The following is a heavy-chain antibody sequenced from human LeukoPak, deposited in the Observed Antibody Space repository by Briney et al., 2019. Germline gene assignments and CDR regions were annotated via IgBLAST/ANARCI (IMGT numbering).Heavy chain of an antibody. Sequence: ASVKVSCKASGYTFTSYAMHWVRQAPGQRLEWMGWINAGNGNTKYSQKFQGRVTITRDTSASTAYMELSSLRSEDTAVYYCARATDSSGSALYWGQGTLVTVSS. V-gene: IGHV1-3*01. CDR2: INAGNGNT. CDR1: GYTFTSYA. CDR3: ARATDSSGSALY. J-gene: IGHJ4*02. D-gene: IGHD3-22*01.